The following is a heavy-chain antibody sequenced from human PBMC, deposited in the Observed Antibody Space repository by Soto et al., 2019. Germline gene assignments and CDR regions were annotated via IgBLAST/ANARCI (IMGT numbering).Heavy chain of an antibody. D-gene: IGHD3-3*01. CDR2: ISAYNGNT. J-gene: IGHJ3*02. V-gene: IGHV1-18*01. CDR1: GYTFTIYG. CDR3: ARDVFTIFGVVTPNDAFDI. Sequence: EASVKVSCKASGYTFTIYGISWVRQAPGQGLEWMGWISAYNGNTNYAQKLQGRVTLTTDTATSTAYMELRSLRSDDTAVYYCARDVFTIFGVVTPNDAFDIWGQGTTVIVSS.